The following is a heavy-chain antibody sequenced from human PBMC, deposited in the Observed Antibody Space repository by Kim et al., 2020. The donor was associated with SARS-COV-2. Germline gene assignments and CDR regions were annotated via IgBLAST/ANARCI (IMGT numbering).Heavy chain of an antibody. D-gene: IGHD1-1*01. J-gene: IGHJ4*02. CDR3: ARKGYTTSSFDS. CDR1: GFTFSSYW. Sequence: GGSLRLSCAASGFTFSSYWMSWVRQAPGEGLEWVAHIKQDGSETYYVDSVKGRFTISRDNAKNSLYLQMHSLRAEDTAVFYCARKGYTTSSFDSWGQGTLVTVSS. CDR2: IKQDGSET. V-gene: IGHV3-7*01.